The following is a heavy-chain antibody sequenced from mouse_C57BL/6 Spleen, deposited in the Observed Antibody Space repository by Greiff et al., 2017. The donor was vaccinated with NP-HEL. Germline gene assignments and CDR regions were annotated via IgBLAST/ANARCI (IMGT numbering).Heavy chain of an antibody. CDR3: ATDSNDGAY. J-gene: IGHJ3*01. CDR1: GYTFTSYW. CDR2: IDPSDSYT. D-gene: IGHD2-12*01. Sequence: QVQLQQPGAELVMPGASVKLSCKASGYTFTSYWMHWVKQRPGQGLEWIGKIDPSDSYTNYNQKFKGKSTLTVDKSSSTAYMQLSSLTSEDSAVYYCATDSNDGAYWGQGTLVTVSA. V-gene: IGHV1-69*01.